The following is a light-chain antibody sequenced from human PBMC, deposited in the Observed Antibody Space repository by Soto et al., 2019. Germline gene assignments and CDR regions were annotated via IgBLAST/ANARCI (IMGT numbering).Light chain of an antibody. CDR3: QQRNSWPPIP. CDR2: DAS. V-gene: IGKV3-11*01. Sequence: EVVMTQSPATLSVSPGERVILSCRASQSVRTYLAWYQVKPGQAPRLLIYDASSRASGVPARFSGSGSGTDFTLTISSLEPEDFALYYCQQRNSWPPIPFGQGTRPAIK. CDR1: QSVRTY. J-gene: IGKJ5*01.